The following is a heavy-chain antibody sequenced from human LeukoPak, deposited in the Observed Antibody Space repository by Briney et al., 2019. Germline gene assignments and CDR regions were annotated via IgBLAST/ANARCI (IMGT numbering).Heavy chain of an antibody. J-gene: IGHJ4*02. CDR1: GFTFSDDA. CDR3: ANYDILTGYPGGY. Sequence: GRSLRLSCTVSGFTFSDDAMSWVRQASGKGLEWAGFIRSKAFGGTTQYAASVKGRFTISRDDSKSIAYLQMNSLKTEDTAVYYCANYDILTGYPGGYWGQGTLVTVSS. V-gene: IGHV3-49*04. CDR2: IRSKAFGGTT. D-gene: IGHD3-9*01.